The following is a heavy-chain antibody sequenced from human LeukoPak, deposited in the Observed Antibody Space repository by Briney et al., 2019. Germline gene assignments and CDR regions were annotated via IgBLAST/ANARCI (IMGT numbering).Heavy chain of an antibody. J-gene: IGHJ5*02. CDR3: AKDPRVGYSSSWYSNWFDP. Sequence: GGSLTLSCAASGFTFSSYGMHWVRQAPGKGLEWVAVISYDGSNKYYADSVKGRFTISRDNSKDTLYLQMNSLRAEDTAVYYCAKDPRVGYSSSWYSNWFDPWGQGTLVTVSS. D-gene: IGHD6-13*01. CDR1: GFTFSSYG. CDR2: ISYDGSNK. V-gene: IGHV3-30*18.